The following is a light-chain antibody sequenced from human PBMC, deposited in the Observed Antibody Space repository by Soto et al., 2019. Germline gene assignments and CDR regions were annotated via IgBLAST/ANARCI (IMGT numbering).Light chain of an antibody. CDR1: SSDVGGYTY. CDR2: EVS. CDR3: SSYTSSSTRV. Sequence: QSVLTQPASVSGSPGQSITISCTGTSSDVGGYTYVSWYQQHPDKAPKLMIYEVSNRPSGVSHRFSGSKSGNTASLTISGLQAEDEADYYCSSYTSSSTRVFGPGTKLTVL. V-gene: IGLV2-14*01. J-gene: IGLJ1*01.